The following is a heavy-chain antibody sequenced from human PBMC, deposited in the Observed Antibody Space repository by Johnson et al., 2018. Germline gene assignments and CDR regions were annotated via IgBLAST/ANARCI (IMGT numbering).Heavy chain of an antibody. CDR3: ARDRATFYYGMDV. CDR2: ISDSGSI. J-gene: IGHJ6*02. V-gene: IGHV4-59*01. Sequence: QVQLQESGPGLVKPSEILSLSCIVSGGSISSYYWSWIRQPPGKELEWIGYISDSGSINYNPSLKSRVSISIDTSKNQLSLKLSTVTAADKAVYDCARDRATFYYGMDVWGQGTTVTVSS. CDR1: GGSISSYY.